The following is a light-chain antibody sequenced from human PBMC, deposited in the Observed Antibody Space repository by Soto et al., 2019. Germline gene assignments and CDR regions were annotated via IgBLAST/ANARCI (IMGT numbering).Light chain of an antibody. V-gene: IGKV1-5*01. CDR2: DAS. CDR1: QSISTW. Sequence: DIQMTHSPSTLSASVLYIVTITFRASQSISTWLAWYQQKPGKAPKLLISDASKLESGVPSTFSGSGSGTEFTLTISSLQPDDFATYYCQKYNNYVINFGQGTRLEIK. CDR3: QKYNNYVIN. J-gene: IGKJ5*01.